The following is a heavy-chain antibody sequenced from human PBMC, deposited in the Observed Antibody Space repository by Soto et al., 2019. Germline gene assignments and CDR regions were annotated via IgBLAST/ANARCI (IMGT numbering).Heavy chain of an antibody. V-gene: IGHV3-23*01. CDR3: AKDLSYCYGSGSYFDY. J-gene: IGHJ4*02. D-gene: IGHD3-10*01. CDR2: ISGGGGST. Sequence: EVQLLESGGGLVQPEGSLRLSCAPSAFTFSNHAMSWVRQAPGKGLEWVSTISGGGGSTYYADSVKGRFTISRDNSKNTLFLQLNSLRAEDTAVYYCAKDLSYCYGSGSYFDYWGQGTLVTVSS. CDR1: AFTFSNHA.